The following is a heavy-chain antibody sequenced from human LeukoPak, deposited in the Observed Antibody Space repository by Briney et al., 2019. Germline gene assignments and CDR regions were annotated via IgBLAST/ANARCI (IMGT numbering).Heavy chain of an antibody. V-gene: IGHV4-39*01. D-gene: IGHD6-6*01. CDR2: IYYSRST. CDR3: ASDKRPFDY. J-gene: IGHJ4*02. CDR1: GGSLKTSSYF. Sequence: SQTLSLTRTVSGGSLKTSSYFWGWVSPPPGKGLEWIGTIYYSRSTYYNPSLRSRVTISVDTSKNQVSRRLSSVTAADTAVYYCASDKRPFDYWGQGTLVTVSS.